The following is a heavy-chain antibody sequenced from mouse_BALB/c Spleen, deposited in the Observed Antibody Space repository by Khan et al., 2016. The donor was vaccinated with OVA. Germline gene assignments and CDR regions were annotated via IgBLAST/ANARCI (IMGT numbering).Heavy chain of an antibody. V-gene: IGHV1S137*01. CDR3: ERGRCNSRFAY. CDR1: GYTFTDYA. CDR2: ISSYYGDA. Sequence: QVQLQQSGAELVRPGVSVKISCKGSGYTFTDYAMHWVKQSHAKSLEWIGVISSYYGDATYNQMFKGKATMTVNKSSSTSYMEHARRTSEDSAIYYGERGRCNSRFAYWGQGTLVTVSA. D-gene: IGHD4-1*02. J-gene: IGHJ3*01.